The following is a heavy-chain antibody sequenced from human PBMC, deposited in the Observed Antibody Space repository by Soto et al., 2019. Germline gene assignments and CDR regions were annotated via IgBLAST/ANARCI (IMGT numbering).Heavy chain of an antibody. J-gene: IGHJ4*02. CDR1: GFNFSNYA. V-gene: IGHV3-23*01. D-gene: IGHD2-21*02. CDR3: AHNCGVDCHSVFFY. Sequence: EVQLLESGGGLVQPGESLRLSCAASGFNFSNYAMSWVRQAPGKGLEWVSGISGGGGSSYYADSVKGRFTISRDNSKNTLYLQMNSLRAEDTAAYYCAHNCGVDCHSVFFYWGQGTLVIVSS. CDR2: ISGGGGSS.